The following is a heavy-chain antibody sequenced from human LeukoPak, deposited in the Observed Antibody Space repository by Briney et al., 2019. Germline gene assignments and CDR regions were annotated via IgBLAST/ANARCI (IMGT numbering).Heavy chain of an antibody. D-gene: IGHD4-17*01. CDR1: GGTFSSYA. CDR2: IIPILGVA. V-gene: IGHV1-69*04. J-gene: IGHJ4*02. CDR3: ASGDDDYGDGLLDY. Sequence: GASVKVSCKASGGTFSSYAISWVRQAPGQGLEWMGRIIPILGVANYAQKFQGRVTITADKSTSTAYMELSSLRSEDTAVYYRASGDDDYGDGLLDYWGQGTLVTVSS.